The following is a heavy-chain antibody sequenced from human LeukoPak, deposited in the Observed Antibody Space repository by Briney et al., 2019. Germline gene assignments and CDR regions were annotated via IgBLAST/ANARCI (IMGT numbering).Heavy chain of an antibody. V-gene: IGHV5-51*01. CDR3: ARRFPEYSISPGWFDP. CDR1: GYSFTSYW. D-gene: IGHD6-6*01. Sequence: RGESLKISCKGSGYSFTSYWIGWVRQMPGKGLEWMGIIYPGDSDTRYSPSFQGQVTISADKSITTAYLQWSSLRASDTAMYYCARRFPEYSISPGWFDPWGQGTLVTVSS. J-gene: IGHJ5*02. CDR2: IYPGDSDT.